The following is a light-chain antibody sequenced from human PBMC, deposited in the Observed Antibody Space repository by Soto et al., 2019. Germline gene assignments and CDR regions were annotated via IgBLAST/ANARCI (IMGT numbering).Light chain of an antibody. CDR3: SSYTSSSTLV. V-gene: IGLV2-14*03. Sequence: QSVLTQPASVSGSLGQSITISCTGTTSDVGAYNYVSWYQQHPGKAPQLVIYDVTNQPSGVSNRFSGSKSGNTASLTISGLQAEDEADYYCSSYTSSSTLVFGGGTKVTVL. CDR1: TSDVGAYNY. J-gene: IGLJ3*02. CDR2: DVT.